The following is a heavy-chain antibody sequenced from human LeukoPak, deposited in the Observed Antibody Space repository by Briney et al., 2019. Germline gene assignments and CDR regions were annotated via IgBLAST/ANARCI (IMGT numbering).Heavy chain of an antibody. CDR1: GYTLTELS. J-gene: IGHJ4*02. D-gene: IGHD3-3*01. CDR3: ATDLWRPGAVSNLGLDY. V-gene: IGHV1-24*01. Sequence: ASVKVSCKVSGYTLTELSLHWVREAPGKGLEWMGGFDPEDGETIYAQKFQGRVTMTEATSTDTAYMELSSLRSEDTAVYYCATDLWRPGAVSNLGLDYWGQRTLVTVSS. CDR2: FDPEDGET.